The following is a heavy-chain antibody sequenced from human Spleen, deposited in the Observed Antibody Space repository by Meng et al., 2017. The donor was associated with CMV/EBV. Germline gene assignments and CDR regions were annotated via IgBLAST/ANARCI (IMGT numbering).Heavy chain of an antibody. CDR3: ARGYYPTWFDP. D-gene: IGHD2-21*01. CDR2: IYYSGST. V-gene: IGHV4-61*01. J-gene: IGHJ5*02. CDR1: GDPVSNIIYY. Sequence: SGDPVSNIIYYWSWIRQPPGKGLEWIGYIYYSGSTTYTTYNPSVESRVTISADTSKNQFSLKLRSVTAADTAIYYCARGYYPTWFDPWGQGTLVTVSS.